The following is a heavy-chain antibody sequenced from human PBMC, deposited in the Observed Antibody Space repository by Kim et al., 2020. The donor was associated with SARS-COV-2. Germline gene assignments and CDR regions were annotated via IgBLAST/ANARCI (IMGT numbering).Heavy chain of an antibody. V-gene: IGHV3-48*03. D-gene: IGHD4-17*01. CDR1: GFTFSSYE. Sequence: GGSLRLSCAVSGFTFSSYEMNWVRQAPGKGLEWISYISTSGTTTYYADSVKGRFTISRDNAKNSLYLQMNSLRAEDTALYYCARDDDYSDFIDYWGQGTPVTVSS. J-gene: IGHJ4*02. CDR3: ARDDDYSDFIDY. CDR2: ISTSGTTT.